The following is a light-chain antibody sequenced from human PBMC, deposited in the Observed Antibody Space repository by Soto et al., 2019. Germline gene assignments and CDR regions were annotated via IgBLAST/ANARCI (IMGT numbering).Light chain of an antibody. CDR1: QSHTGSNT. V-gene: IGLV1-44*01. J-gene: IGLJ1*01. CDR2: SNN. CDR3: AAWDDSLNGPRYV. Sequence: SVASHPPPPFWTPAQRVTLSCSGGQSHTGSNTVNWYQQLPGTAPKLLIYSNNQRPSGVPDRFSGSKSGTSASLAISGLQSEDEADYYCAAWDDSLNGPRYVFGTGTKVTVL.